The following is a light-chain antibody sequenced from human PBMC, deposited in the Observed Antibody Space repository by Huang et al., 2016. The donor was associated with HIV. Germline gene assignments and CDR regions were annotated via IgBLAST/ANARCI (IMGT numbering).Light chain of an antibody. Sequence: DIVMTQSPDSLAVSLGERATINCKSSQSVLNYYNNNNHLAWYQQKPGHPPKLLSYWASTRESGVPDRFSGSGSGTDFTLTISSLQAEDMAFYYCHQYYDTPGTFGQGTQVEIK. CDR3: HQYYDTPGT. CDR1: QSVLNYYNNNNH. J-gene: IGKJ1*01. V-gene: IGKV4-1*01. CDR2: WAS.